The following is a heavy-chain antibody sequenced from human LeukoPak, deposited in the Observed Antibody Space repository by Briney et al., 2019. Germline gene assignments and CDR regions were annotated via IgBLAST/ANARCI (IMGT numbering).Heavy chain of an antibody. CDR2: INSDGSRT. J-gene: IGHJ4*02. V-gene: IGHV3-74*01. Sequence: PGGSLRNSCAASGFTFSSNWMHWVRQATGKGLVWVSRINSDGSRTNYADSVKGRFTISRDNAKNTLYLQMNSLGAEDTSVYFCARGVSGAYYTDYWGQGTLVTVSS. D-gene: IGHD3-3*01. CDR1: GFTFSSNW. CDR3: ARGVSGAYYTDY.